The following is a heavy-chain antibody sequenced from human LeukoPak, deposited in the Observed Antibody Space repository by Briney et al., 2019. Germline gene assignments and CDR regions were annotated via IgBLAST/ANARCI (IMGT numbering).Heavy chain of an antibody. CDR3: ARDRQLERRYYAFDI. CDR2: INPNSGGT. CDR1: GGTFSSYA. V-gene: IGHV1-2*02. D-gene: IGHD1-1*01. Sequence: GSVKVSCKASGGTFSSYAISWVRQAPGQGLEWMGWINPNSGGTNYAQKFQGRVTMTRDTSISTAYMELSRLRSDDTAVYYCARDRQLERRYYAFDIWGQGTMVTVSS. J-gene: IGHJ3*02.